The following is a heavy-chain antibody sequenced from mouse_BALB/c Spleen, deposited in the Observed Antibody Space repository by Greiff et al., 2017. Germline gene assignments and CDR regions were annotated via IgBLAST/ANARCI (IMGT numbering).Heavy chain of an antibody. V-gene: IGHV3-8*02. Sequence: EVKLVESGPSLVKPSQTLSLTCSVTGDSITSGYWNWIRKFPGNKLEYMGYISYSGSTYYNPSLKSRISITRDTSKNQYYLQLNSVTTEDTATYYCARYYYGSSYDYFDYWGQGTTLTVSS. CDR2: ISYSGST. D-gene: IGHD1-1*01. CDR3: ARYYYGSSYDYFDY. J-gene: IGHJ2*01. CDR1: GDSITSGY.